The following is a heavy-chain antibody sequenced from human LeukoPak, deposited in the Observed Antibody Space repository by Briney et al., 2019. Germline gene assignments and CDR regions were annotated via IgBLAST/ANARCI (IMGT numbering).Heavy chain of an antibody. J-gene: IGHJ4*02. Sequence: ASVKVSCKASGYTFTGYYMHWVRQAPGQGLEWMGWINPNSGGTNYAQKFQGRVTMTSDTSISTAYMELSRLRSDDTAVYYCARGSGSPRKINFDYWGQGTLVTVSS. CDR1: GYTFTGYY. CDR2: INPNSGGT. V-gene: IGHV1-2*02. CDR3: ARGSGSPRKINFDY. D-gene: IGHD1-26*01.